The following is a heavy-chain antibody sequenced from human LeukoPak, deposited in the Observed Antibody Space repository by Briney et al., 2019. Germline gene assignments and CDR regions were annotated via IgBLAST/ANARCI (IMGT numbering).Heavy chain of an antibody. CDR3: ARGVQAIVVVPAAIPRRPPNWFDP. CDR2: INHSGST. D-gene: IGHD2-2*02. CDR1: GGSFSGYY. V-gene: IGHV4-34*01. Sequence: PSETLSLTCAVYGGSFSGYYWSWIRQPPGKGLEWIGEINHSGSTNYNPSLKSRVTISVDTSKNQFSLKLSSVTAADTAVYYCARGVQAIVVVPAAIPRRPPNWFDPWGQGTLVTVSS. J-gene: IGHJ5*02.